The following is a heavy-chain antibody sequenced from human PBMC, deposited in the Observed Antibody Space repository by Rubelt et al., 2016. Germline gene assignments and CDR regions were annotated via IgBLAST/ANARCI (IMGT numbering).Heavy chain of an antibody. D-gene: IGHD3-10*01. V-gene: IGHV3-7*01. CDR3: ASGVRDLGEPSPVGVDG. J-gene: IGHJ6*02. CDR1: GFTFSVYW. CDR2: IKRDGSQK. Sequence: EVQLVESGGGLVQPGGSLRLSCAVSGFTFSVYWMTWVRQAPGKGLEWVANIKRDGSQKYYVDSVKGRFTISRDNAKNTLYLQMNSLRAGDTAAYYGASGVRDLGEPSPVGVDGWGRGTTVTVSS.